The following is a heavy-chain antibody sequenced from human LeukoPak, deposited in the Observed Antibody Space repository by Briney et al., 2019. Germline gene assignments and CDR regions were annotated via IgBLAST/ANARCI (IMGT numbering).Heavy chain of an antibody. CDR3: AISYDISTGWPSAAFDM. J-gene: IGHJ3*02. CDR2: IIPVFGTA. V-gene: IGHV1-69*13. CDR1: GGTRSNYA. D-gene: IGHD3-9*01. Sequence: SVKVSCKASGGTRSNYAITWVRQAPGQGLEWMGGIIPVFGTANYAQKFQGRVTITAAESTDTAYMELSSLRSEDTAVYYCAISYDISTGWPSAAFDMWGQGTMVTVSS.